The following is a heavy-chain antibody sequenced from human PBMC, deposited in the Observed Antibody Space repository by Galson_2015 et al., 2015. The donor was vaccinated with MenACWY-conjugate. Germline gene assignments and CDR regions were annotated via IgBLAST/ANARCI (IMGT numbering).Heavy chain of an antibody. CDR1: GFAFARYA. V-gene: IGHV3-23*01. Sequence: LRLSCAASGFAFARYAMPWVRQAPGKGLQWVSSITASGDDTTYADSVKGRLTISRDNSKNMLYLQLNSLRAEDTAIYFCAKVKWMQLWSTYDYWGQGTLVTVSS. J-gene: IGHJ4*02. CDR2: ITASGDDT. D-gene: IGHD5-18*01. CDR3: AKVKWMQLWSTYDY.